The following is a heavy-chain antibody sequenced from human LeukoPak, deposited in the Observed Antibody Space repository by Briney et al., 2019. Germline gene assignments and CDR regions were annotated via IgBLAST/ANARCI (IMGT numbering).Heavy chain of an antibody. CDR1: GGSFSGYY. J-gene: IGHJ5*02. V-gene: IGHV4-34*01. CDR3: ARRRDLPPGYSSGWYRANWFDP. Sequence: SETLSLTCAVYGGSFSGYYWSWIRQPPGKGLEWIGEINHSESTNYNPSLKSRVTISVDTSKNQFSLKLSSVTAADTAVYYCARRRDLPPGYSSGWYRANWFDPWGQGTLVTVSS. D-gene: IGHD6-19*01. CDR2: INHSEST.